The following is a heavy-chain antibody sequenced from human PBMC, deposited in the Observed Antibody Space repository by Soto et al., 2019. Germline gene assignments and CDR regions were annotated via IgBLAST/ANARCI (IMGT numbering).Heavy chain of an antibody. V-gene: IGHV3-66*01. CDR2: INGAGDT. CDR1: GFDASVNL. CDR3: VRENYYYEVDV. Sequence: GGSLGLSCAASGFDASVNLMNWVRQAPGRGLEWVSVINGAGDTKYADSVKGRFAISRDTSRNTVYLQLNSLRAEDTAVYYCVRENYYYEVDVWGHGTTVTVSS. J-gene: IGHJ6*02.